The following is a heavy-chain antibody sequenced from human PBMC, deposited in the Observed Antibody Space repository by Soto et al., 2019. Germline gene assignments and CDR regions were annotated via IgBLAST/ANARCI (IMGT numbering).Heavy chain of an antibody. D-gene: IGHD3-10*01. CDR2: IDPSDSYT. CDR1: GYSFTSYW. Sequence: GESLKISCKGSGYSFTSYWISWVRQMPGKGLEWMGRIDPSDSYTNYSPSFQGHVTISADKSISTAYLQWSSLKASDTAMYYCARHYGSGSYTLPYYYYGMDVWGQRTTVTVSS. CDR3: ARHYGSGSYTLPYYYYGMDV. J-gene: IGHJ6*02. V-gene: IGHV5-10-1*01.